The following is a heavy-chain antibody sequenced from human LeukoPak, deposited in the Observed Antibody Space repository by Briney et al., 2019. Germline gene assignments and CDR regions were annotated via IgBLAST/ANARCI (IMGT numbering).Heavy chain of an antibody. J-gene: IGHJ6*02. CDR2: IIPVLGIA. CDR1: GGTFSSYA. D-gene: IGHD4-23*01. V-gene: IGHV1-69*04. CDR3: GTTVVSTGFYYYGMDV. Sequence: GASVKVSCKASGGTFSSYAISWVRQAPGQGLEWMGRIIPVLGIANYAQKFQGRVTITADKSTSTAYMELGSLRSEDTAVYYCGTTVVSTGFYYYGMDVWGQGTTVTVSS.